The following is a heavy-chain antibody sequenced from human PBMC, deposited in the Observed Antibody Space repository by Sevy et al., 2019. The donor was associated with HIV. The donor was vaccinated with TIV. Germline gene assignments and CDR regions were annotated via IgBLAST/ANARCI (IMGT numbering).Heavy chain of an antibody. CDR1: GFTFSSYA. J-gene: IGHJ1*01. Sequence: GGSLRLSCAASGFTFSSYAIHWVRQAPGKGLEWVAVISYDGNNKYYADSVKGRFTVSRDNSKNTLNVQMNSLRAEDTAVYYCAKDHNLWSEGGFLHHWGQGTLVTVSS. CDR2: ISYDGNNK. D-gene: IGHD3-10*01. CDR3: AKDHNLWSEGGFLHH. V-gene: IGHV3-30*18.